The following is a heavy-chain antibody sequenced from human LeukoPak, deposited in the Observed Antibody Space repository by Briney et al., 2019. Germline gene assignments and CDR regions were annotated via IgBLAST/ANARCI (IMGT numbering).Heavy chain of an antibody. CDR3: ARDERYYYGSGRPFDY. CDR2: IIPIFGTA. D-gene: IGHD3-10*01. CDR1: GGTFSSYA. Sequence: SVKVSCKASGGTFSSYAISWVRQAPGQGLEWMGGIIPIFGTANYAQKFQGRVTITADESTSTAHMELSSLRSEDTAVYYCARDERYYYGSGRPFDYWGQGTLVTVSS. J-gene: IGHJ4*02. V-gene: IGHV1-69*13.